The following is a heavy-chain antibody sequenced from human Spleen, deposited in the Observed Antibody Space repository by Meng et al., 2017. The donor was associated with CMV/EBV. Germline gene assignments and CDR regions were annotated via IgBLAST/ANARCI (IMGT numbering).Heavy chain of an antibody. J-gene: IGHJ4*02. CDR1: GFTFSTYT. Sequence: GESLKISCAASGFTFSTYTMHWVRQAPGKGLEWVANIKEDGGEKYYVDSVKGRFTISRDNAKSSLYLQMNSLRAEDTAVYYCARAGYSYGYVLHFDYWGQGTLVTVSS. V-gene: IGHV3-7*01. CDR3: ARAGYSYGYVLHFDY. CDR2: IKEDGGEK. D-gene: IGHD5-18*01.